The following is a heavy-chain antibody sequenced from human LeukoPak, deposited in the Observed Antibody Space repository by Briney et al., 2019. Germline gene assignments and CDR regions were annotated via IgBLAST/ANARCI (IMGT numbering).Heavy chain of an antibody. J-gene: IGHJ4*02. CDR1: GYTFTSYG. Sequence: ASVKVSCKASGYTFTSYGISWVRQAPGQGLEWMGWISAYNGNTNYAQKLQGRVTMTTDTSTSTAYMELRSLRSDDTAVYYCARDRTVGSGWYGGVDYWGQGTLVTVYS. CDR3: ARDRTVGSGWYGGVDY. D-gene: IGHD6-19*01. V-gene: IGHV1-18*01. CDR2: ISAYNGNT.